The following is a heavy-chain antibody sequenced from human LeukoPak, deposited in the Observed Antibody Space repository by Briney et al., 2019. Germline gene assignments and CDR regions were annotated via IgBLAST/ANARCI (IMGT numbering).Heavy chain of an antibody. CDR2: VNSDGSTT. J-gene: IGHJ6*02. D-gene: IGHD3-3*01. V-gene: IGHV3-74*01. Sequence: TGGSLRLSCAASGFTFSSYWMHWVRQAPGKGLVWVSRVNSDGSTTAYADSVKGRFSISRDNAKNTLYLQMNSLKTEDTAVYYCTTDSDFWRNYYYGMDVWGQGTTVTVSS. CDR1: GFTFSSYW. CDR3: TTDSDFWRNYYYGMDV.